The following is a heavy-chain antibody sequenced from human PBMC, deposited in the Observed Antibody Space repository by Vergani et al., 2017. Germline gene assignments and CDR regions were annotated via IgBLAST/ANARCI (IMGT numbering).Heavy chain of an antibody. CDR3: TRSEWSGTTCYGHYFDL. D-gene: IGHD3-3*01. J-gene: IGHJ4*01. Sequence: VELLESGGGLAQPGGSLRVSCSASGFRVTTYYMSWVRQAPGKGLEWVSVIKSDGRTSYAESVRGRFTISRDTSRNAFYLQMNILRVQDTGVYYCTRSEWSGTTCYGHYFDLWGNGILVTVSS. CDR2: IKSDGRT. V-gene: IGHV3-66*02. CDR1: GFRVTTYY.